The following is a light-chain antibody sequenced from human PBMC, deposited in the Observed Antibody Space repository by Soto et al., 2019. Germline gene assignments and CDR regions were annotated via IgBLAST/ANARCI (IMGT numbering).Light chain of an antibody. V-gene: IGKV3-15*01. CDR2: SAS. CDR1: QSVRSN. Sequence: EIMMTQSPATLSVSPGERATLSCRASQSVRSNLAWYQQKPGQAPRLLIYSASTRATGIPARFSGSGSGTDFTLTISRLEPEDFAVYYCQQYGSSRWTFGQGTKVDIK. CDR3: QQYGSSRWT. J-gene: IGKJ1*01.